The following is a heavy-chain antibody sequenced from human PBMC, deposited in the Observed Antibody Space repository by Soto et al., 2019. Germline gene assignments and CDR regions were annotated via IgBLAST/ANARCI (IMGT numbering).Heavy chain of an antibody. D-gene: IGHD3-22*01. V-gene: IGHV4-59*01. CDR2: IYYSGST. J-gene: IGHJ4*02. CDR1: GGSISSYY. CDR3: ARGYDSSGYPIDY. Sequence: SETLSLTCTVSGGSISSYYWSWIRQPPGKGLEWIGYIYYSGSTNYNPSLKSRVTISVDTSKNQFSLKLSSVTAADTAVYYCARGYDSSGYPIDYWGQGTLVTVSS.